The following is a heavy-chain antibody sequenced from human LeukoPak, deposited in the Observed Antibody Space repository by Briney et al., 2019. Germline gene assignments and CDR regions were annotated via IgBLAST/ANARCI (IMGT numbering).Heavy chain of an antibody. Sequence: GGSVRLSCAASGVIVSRNFMSWVRQAPGKGLQWVAIMYAGGTTDYSESVRGRFYISRDTSNNTLSLQMNSLRAEDTAVYYCAKAQYYASGSPSYYFDYWGQGTLVTVSS. J-gene: IGHJ4*02. D-gene: IGHD3-10*01. CDR1: GVIVSRNF. CDR2: MYAGGTT. CDR3: AKAQYYASGSPSYYFDY. V-gene: IGHV3-53*01.